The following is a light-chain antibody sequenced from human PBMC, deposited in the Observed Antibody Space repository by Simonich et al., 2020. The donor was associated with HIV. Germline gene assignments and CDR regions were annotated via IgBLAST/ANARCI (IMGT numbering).Light chain of an antibody. CDR2: DAS. CDR1: QSVTSY. CDR3: QQRSHWPT. J-gene: IGKJ1*01. Sequence: EIVLTQSPATLSLSTGERATLSCRASQSVTSYLAWYQPKPGQAPRLLIYDASNRATGIPARFSGSGSGTDFTLTISSLEPEDFAIYYCQQRSHWPTFGQGTKVEIK. V-gene: IGKV3-11*01.